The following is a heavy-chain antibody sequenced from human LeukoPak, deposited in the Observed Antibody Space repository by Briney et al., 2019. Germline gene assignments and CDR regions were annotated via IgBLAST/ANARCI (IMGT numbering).Heavy chain of an antibody. V-gene: IGHV1-8*01. CDR3: ARVGGKYGSGSYYWPYYYYYMDV. CDR2: MNPNSGNT. D-gene: IGHD3-10*01. J-gene: IGHJ6*03. Sequence: ASVKVSCKASVYTFTSYDINWVRQATGQGLEWMGGMNPNSGNTGYAQKFQGRVTMTRNTSISTAYMELSSLRSEDTAVYYCARVGGKYGSGSYYWPYYYYYMDVWGKGTTVTISS. CDR1: VYTFTSYD.